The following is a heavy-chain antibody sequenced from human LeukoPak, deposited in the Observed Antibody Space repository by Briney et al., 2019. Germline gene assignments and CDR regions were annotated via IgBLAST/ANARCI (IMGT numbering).Heavy chain of an antibody. D-gene: IGHD3-16*01. V-gene: IGHV4-39*07. CDR2: IYYSGST. CDR1: GDSISSNSYY. J-gene: IGHJ4*02. Sequence: PSETLSLTCTVSGDSISSNSYYWGWIRQPPGKGLEWIGSIYYSGSTYYNASLKSRVTISIDTSKNQFSLKLSSVTAADTAVYYCARERGSRPRRFDYWGQGTLVTVSS. CDR3: ARERGSRPRRFDY.